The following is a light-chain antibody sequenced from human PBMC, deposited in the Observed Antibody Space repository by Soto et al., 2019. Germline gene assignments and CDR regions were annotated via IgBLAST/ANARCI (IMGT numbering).Light chain of an antibody. CDR1: QSISTF. V-gene: IGKV1-39*01. CDR3: QQSSKTPMT. CDR2: AAS. Sequence: DIQMTQSPSSLSAAVGDKISIVCRANQSISTFLSWYQQRPGKAPQLLIYAASSLPSGVPSRFSGSGSGTDFILTINSXQPEDFASYFCQQSSKTPMTFGQGTKVDIK. J-gene: IGKJ1*01.